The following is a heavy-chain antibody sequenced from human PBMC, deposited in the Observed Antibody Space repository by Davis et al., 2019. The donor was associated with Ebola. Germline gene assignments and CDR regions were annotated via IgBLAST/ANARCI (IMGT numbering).Heavy chain of an antibody. CDR3: ARDSRPWKYAMDV. D-gene: IGHD6-13*01. CDR1: GGSVSSGSYY. J-gene: IGHJ6*02. CDR2: IYYSGST. Sequence: MPSETLSLTCTVSGGSVSSGSYYWSWIRQPPGKGLEWIGYIYYSGSTNYNPSLKSRVTISVDTSKNQFSLKLSSVTAADTAVYYCARDSRPWKYAMDVWGQGTTVIVSS. V-gene: IGHV4-61*01.